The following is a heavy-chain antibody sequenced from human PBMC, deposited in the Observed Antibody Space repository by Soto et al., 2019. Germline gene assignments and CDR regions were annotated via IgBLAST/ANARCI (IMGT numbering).Heavy chain of an antibody. CDR3: TRDVIVVPAAIVGIAVDMGSYYYYYGMDV. J-gene: IGHJ6*02. V-gene: IGHV3-48*03. CDR1: GFIFSDYE. D-gene: IGHD2-2*02. Sequence: PGGSLRLSCAASGFIFSDYEMNWVRQAPGKGLEWVSFIGKSGYPIYYTDSVKGRFTMSRENAKYSLTLQMNSLRAEDTAVYYCTRDVIVVPAAIVGIAVDMGSYYYYYGMDVWGQGTTVTVSS. CDR2: IGKSGYPI.